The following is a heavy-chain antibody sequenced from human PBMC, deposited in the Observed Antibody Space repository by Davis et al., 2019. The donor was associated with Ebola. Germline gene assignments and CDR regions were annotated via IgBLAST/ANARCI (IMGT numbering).Heavy chain of an antibody. V-gene: IGHV1-18*04. CDR3: ARDLVSGWYICDS. CDR2: INPHNGNT. Sequence: ASVKVSCKASGYTFTNYGITWVRQAPGQGLEWVGWINPHNGNTNYAQNVQGRVTMTTDTSTSTAYMEVGSLRSDDTAVYYCARDLVSGWYICDSWGQGTTVTVSS. CDR1: GYTFTNYG. D-gene: IGHD6-19*01. J-gene: IGHJ6*02.